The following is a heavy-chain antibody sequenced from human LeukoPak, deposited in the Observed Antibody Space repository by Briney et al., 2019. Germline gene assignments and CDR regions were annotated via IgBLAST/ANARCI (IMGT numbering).Heavy chain of an antibody. D-gene: IGHD4-17*01. CDR2: IYSGGST. Sequence: GGSLRLSCAASGFTVSSNYMSWVRKAPGKGLEWVSVIYSGGSTYYADSVKGRFTISRDNSKNTLYLQMNSLRAEDTAVYYCARSDDYGDYLVDAFDIWGQGTMVTVSS. CDR3: ARSDDYGDYLVDAFDI. CDR1: GFTVSSNY. J-gene: IGHJ3*02. V-gene: IGHV3-66*02.